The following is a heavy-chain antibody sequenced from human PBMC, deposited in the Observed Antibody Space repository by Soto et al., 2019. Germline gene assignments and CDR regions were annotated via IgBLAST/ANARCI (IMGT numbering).Heavy chain of an antibody. CDR3: AKDLGGSWLRMDV. CDR2: ISWNSGSI. D-gene: IGHD2-15*01. Sequence: GGSLRLSCAASGFTFDDYAMHWVRQAPGKGLEWVSGISWNSGSIGYADSVKGRFTISRDNAKNSLYLQMNSLRAEDTALYYCAKDLGGSWLRMDVWGKGTTVTVSS. J-gene: IGHJ6*03. V-gene: IGHV3-9*01. CDR1: GFTFDDYA.